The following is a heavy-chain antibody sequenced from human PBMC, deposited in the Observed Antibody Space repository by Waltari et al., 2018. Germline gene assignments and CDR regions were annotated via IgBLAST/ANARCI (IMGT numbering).Heavy chain of an antibody. CDR1: GCSISSGDYY. CDR3: ARFMITFGGVIPGYGMDV. CDR2: IYYSGST. V-gene: IGHV4-30-4*08. J-gene: IGHJ6*02. D-gene: IGHD3-16*01. Sequence: QVQLQESGPGLVKPSQTLSLTCTVSGCSISSGDYYWSWIRPPPGKGLEWIGYIYYSGSTYYNPSLKSRVTISVDTSKNQFSLKLSSVTAADTAVYYCARFMITFGGVIPGYGMDVWGQGTTVTVSS.